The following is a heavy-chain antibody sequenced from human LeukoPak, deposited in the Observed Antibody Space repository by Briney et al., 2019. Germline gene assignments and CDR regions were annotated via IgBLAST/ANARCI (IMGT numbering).Heavy chain of an antibody. CDR2: IYPGDSDT. Sequence: GESLKISWQGSGSSFTSYWIGWVRQMPGKGLEWMGIIYPGDSDTRYSPSFQGQVTISADKSISTAYLQWSSLKASDTAMYYCARLTSWYAFDYWGQGTLVTVSS. J-gene: IGHJ4*02. CDR3: ARLTSWYAFDY. V-gene: IGHV5-51*01. CDR1: GSSFTSYW. D-gene: IGHD2-15*01.